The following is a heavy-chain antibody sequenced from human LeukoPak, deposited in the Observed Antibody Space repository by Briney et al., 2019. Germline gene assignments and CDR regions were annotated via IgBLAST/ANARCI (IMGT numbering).Heavy chain of an antibody. CDR2: IYHSGST. CDR1: GGSISSSNW. V-gene: IGHV4-4*02. J-gene: IGHJ5*02. CDR3: ARQKRRMGAPDFDP. D-gene: IGHD1-26*01. Sequence: SGTLSLTCAVSGGSISSSNWWSWVRQPPGKGLEWIGEIYHSGSTNYNPSLKSRVTISVDTSKNQFSLKLSSVTAADTAVYYCARQKRRMGAPDFDPWGQGTLVTVSS.